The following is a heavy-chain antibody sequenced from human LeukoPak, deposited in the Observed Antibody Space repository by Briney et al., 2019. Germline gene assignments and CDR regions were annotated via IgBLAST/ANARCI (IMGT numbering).Heavy chain of an antibody. D-gene: IGHD3-22*01. V-gene: IGHV3-30*18. J-gene: IGHJ2*01. CDR3: AKEYYYDSSGYPIGDWYFDL. Sequence: GGSLRLSCAASGFTFSSYGMHWVRQAPGKGLEWVAVISYDGSNKYYADSVKGRFTISRDNSKNTLYLQMNSLRAEDTAVYYCAKEYYYDSSGYPIGDWYFDLWGRGTLVTVSS. CDR2: ISYDGSNK. CDR1: GFTFSSYG.